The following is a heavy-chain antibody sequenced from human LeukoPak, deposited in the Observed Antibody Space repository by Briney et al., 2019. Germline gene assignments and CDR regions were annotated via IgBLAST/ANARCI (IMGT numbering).Heavy chain of an antibody. CDR2: IYYSGST. J-gene: IGHJ3*02. CDR1: GGSISSYY. Sequence: SETLSLTCTVSGGSISSYYWSWIRQPPGKGLEWIGYIYYSGSTNYNPSLKSRVTISVDTSKNQFSLKLGSVTAADTAVYYCARDHRPYYDFSSGYKPFDIWRQGTMVTVSS. CDR3: ARDHRPYYDFSSGYKPFDI. D-gene: IGHD3-3*01. V-gene: IGHV4-59*01.